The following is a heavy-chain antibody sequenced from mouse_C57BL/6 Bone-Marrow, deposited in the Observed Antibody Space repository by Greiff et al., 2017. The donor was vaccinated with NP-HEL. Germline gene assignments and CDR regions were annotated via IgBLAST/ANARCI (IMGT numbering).Heavy chain of an antibody. Sequence: QVQLQQPGAELVMPGASVKLSCKASGYTFTSYWMHWVKQRPGQGLEWIGEIDPSDSYTNYNQKFKGKSTLTVDKSSSTAYMQLSSLTSEDSAVYYGARKGAYSNFDYWGQGTTLTVSS. CDR1: GYTFTSYW. J-gene: IGHJ2*01. CDR2: IDPSDSYT. CDR3: ARKGAYSNFDY. D-gene: IGHD2-5*01. V-gene: IGHV1-69*01.